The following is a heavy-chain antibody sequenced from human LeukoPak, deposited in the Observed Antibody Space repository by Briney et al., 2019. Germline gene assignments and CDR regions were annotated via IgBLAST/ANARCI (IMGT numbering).Heavy chain of an antibody. Sequence: PGGSLRLSCAASGLTLSRYWMTWVRQAPGKGLEWVANINQDGNKKYYVDSVKGRFTISRDNAKNSLYLQMNSLRAEDTALYYCAKELLSGYSYGYPSFSGFDYWGQGTLVTVSS. D-gene: IGHD5-18*01. CDR1: GLTLSRYW. V-gene: IGHV3-7*03. J-gene: IGHJ4*02. CDR3: AKELLSGYSYGYPSFSGFDY. CDR2: INQDGNKK.